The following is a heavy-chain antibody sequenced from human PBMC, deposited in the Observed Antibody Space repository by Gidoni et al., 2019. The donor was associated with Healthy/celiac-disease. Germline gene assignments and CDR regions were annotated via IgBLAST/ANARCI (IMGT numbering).Heavy chain of an antibody. CDR1: GGSFSGYY. CDR2: INHSGST. J-gene: IGHJ4*02. CDR3: ARLRFLEWLSIDY. D-gene: IGHD3-3*01. Sequence: QVQLQQWGAGLLKPSETLSLPCAVYGGSFSGYYRSWLRQPPGKGLEWIGEINHSGSTNYNPSLKSRVTISVDTSKNQFSLKLSSVTAADTAVYYCARLRFLEWLSIDYWGQGTLVTVSS. V-gene: IGHV4-34*01.